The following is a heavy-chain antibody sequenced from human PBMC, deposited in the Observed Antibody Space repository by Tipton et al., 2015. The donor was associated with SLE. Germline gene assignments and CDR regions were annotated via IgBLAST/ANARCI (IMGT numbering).Heavy chain of an antibody. Sequence: TLSLTCSVSDDSIRDYYFSWIRQPPGKELEWIGYISYSGSTVYNPSLKSRVTMSMDMSKNQLSLKLSSVTAADTAVYYCARGVAYYYDFGALDIWGQGTMVTVSS. D-gene: IGHD3-22*01. J-gene: IGHJ3*02. CDR2: ISYSGST. V-gene: IGHV4-59*12. CDR3: ARGVAYYYDFGALDI. CDR1: DDSIRDYY.